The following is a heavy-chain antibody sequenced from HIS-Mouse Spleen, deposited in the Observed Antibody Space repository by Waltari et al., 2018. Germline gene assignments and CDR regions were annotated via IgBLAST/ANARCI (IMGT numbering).Heavy chain of an antibody. CDR1: GFSLRTSGVG. Sequence: QITLKESGPTLVKPTQTLTLTCPFSGFSLRTSGVGVCWIRQPPGKALEWLALIYWDDDKRYSPSLKSRLTITKDTSKNQVVLTMTNMDPVDTATYYCAHSRGSYDAFDIWGQGTMVTVSS. CDR3: AHSRGSYDAFDI. J-gene: IGHJ3*02. CDR2: IYWDDDK. V-gene: IGHV2-5*02. D-gene: IGHD3-10*01.